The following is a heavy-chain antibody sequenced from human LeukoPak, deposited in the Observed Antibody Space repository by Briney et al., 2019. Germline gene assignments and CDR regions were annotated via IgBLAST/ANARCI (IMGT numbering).Heavy chain of an antibody. V-gene: IGHV4-4*07. CDR1: DDSVSTYY. CDR2: VFANGGT. D-gene: IGHD2-2*02. J-gene: IGHJ5*02. CDR3: AGNWFDP. Sequence: SETLSLTCTVSDDSVSTYYWRCIRQPAGKELEYIGRVFANGGTNCNPSLKSRVTISVDTSKNQFSLNLNSVTAADTSSYTEAGNWFDPWGQGSLVTVSS.